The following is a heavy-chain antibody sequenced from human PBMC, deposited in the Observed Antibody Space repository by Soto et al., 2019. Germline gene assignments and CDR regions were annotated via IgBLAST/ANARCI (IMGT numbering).Heavy chain of an antibody. D-gene: IGHD3-22*01. CDR1: GFTFTFYA. CDR2: ITGSGDIT. V-gene: IGHV3-23*01. J-gene: IGHJ4*02. CDR3: AKEEDSGGYKGFSFDL. Sequence: GGSLRLSCAASGFTFTFYAMSWVRQAPGKGLQWVSGITGSGDITYYADSVKDRFTISRDNSKNTLYLQMNSLRAEDTAVYYCAKEEDSGGYKGFSFDLWGQGALVTVXS.